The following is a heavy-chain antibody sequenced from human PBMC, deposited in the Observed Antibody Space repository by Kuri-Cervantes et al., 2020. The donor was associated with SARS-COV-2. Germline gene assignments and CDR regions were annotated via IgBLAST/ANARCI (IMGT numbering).Heavy chain of an antibody. CDR3: ARDDDSSGSLDY. CDR1: GGSISSYY. V-gene: IGHV4-4*07. CDR2: IYTSGST. Sequence: SETLSLTCTVSGGSISSYYWSWIRQPAGKGLEWIGRIYTSGSTNYNHSLKSRVTMSVDTSKNQFSLKLSSVTAADTDVYYCARDDDSSGSLDYWGQGTLVTVSS. J-gene: IGHJ4*02. D-gene: IGHD3-22*01.